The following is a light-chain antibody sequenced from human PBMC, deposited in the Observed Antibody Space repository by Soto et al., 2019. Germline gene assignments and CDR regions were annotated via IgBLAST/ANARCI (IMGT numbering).Light chain of an antibody. CDR1: NSNIGSDYG. CDR2: GNS. J-gene: IGLJ1*01. V-gene: IGLV1-40*01. Sequence: QPVLTQPPSVSGAPGQRVTISCTGTNSNIGSDYGVHWYQQFPGTAPKLLIYGNSNRPSGVPDRFSGSKSGTSASLAITGLQAEDEADYYCQSYDRSLRACVFGTGTKLTAL. CDR3: QSYDRSLRACV.